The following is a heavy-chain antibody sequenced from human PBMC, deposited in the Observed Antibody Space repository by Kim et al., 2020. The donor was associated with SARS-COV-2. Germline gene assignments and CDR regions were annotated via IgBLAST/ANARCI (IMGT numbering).Heavy chain of an antibody. Sequence: SETLSLTCTVSGDSISSSYYYWGWIRQPPGKGLEWIGSIYYNGRTYYNPSLTSRVTISGDTSKNQFSLRLSSVTAADTAVYYCARQGATILVPVVGFDYCRQGTLVTVSS. CDR1: GDSISSSYYY. CDR3: ARQGATILVPVVGFDY. V-gene: IGHV4-39*01. CDR2: IYYNGRT. J-gene: IGHJ4*02. D-gene: IGHD1-26*01.